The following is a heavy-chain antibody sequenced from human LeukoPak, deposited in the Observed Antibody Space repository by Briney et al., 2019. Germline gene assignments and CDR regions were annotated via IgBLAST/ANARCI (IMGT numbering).Heavy chain of an antibody. Sequence: GGSLRLSCAASGFTFSDTWMHWVRQVPGEGLVWVSRIRSDGSDTRYAESVKGRFTSSRDNAKNTLYLQMNSLRAEDTAMYYCARRAGDYSHPYDYWGQGTLVTVSS. V-gene: IGHV3-74*01. CDR2: IRSDGSDT. CDR3: ARRAGDYSHPYDY. J-gene: IGHJ4*02. CDR1: GFTFSDTW. D-gene: IGHD3-22*01.